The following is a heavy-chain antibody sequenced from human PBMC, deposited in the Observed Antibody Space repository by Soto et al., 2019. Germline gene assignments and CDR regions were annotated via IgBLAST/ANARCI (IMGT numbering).Heavy chain of an antibody. V-gene: IGHV3-23*01. Sequence: GGSLRLSCAASGFTFNNYAMSWVRQAPGKGLEWVSLISGRYGRADYADSVKGRFTMSRDSSKNTVYLQMNSLRAEDTAVYYCEKDRYRSSNTCASFDNWGQGTLVTVSS. D-gene: IGHD2-2*01. CDR3: EKDRYRSSNTCASFDN. CDR2: ISGRYGRA. J-gene: IGHJ4*02. CDR1: GFTFNNYA.